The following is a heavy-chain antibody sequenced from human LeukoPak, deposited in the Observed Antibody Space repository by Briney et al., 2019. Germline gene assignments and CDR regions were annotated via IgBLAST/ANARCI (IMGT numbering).Heavy chain of an antibody. Sequence: TSETLSLTCAVYGGSLSGYYWIWIRQPPGKGLEWIGEINHSGSTDYNPSLKSRVTISVDTSNNQFSLKLSSVTAADTAVYYCARDGSSYSSSFKDYWGQGTLVTVSS. V-gene: IGHV4-34*01. CDR1: GGSLSGYY. J-gene: IGHJ4*02. D-gene: IGHD6-13*01. CDR3: ARDGSSYSSSFKDY. CDR2: INHSGST.